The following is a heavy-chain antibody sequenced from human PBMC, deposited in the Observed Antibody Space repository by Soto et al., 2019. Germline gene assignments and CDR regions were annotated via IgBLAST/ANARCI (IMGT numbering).Heavy chain of an antibody. CDR1: GGTFSSYA. D-gene: IGHD3-22*01. J-gene: IGHJ4*02. V-gene: IGHV1-69*06. CDR2: IIPIFGTA. Sequence: GASVQVSCKASGGTFSSYAISWVRQAPGQGLEWMGGIIPIFGTANYAQKFQGRVTITADKSTSTAYMELSSLRSEDTAVYYCAXDGGSWAGDDSSGYYSIWGQGTLVTVSS. CDR3: AXDGGSWAGDDSSGYYSI.